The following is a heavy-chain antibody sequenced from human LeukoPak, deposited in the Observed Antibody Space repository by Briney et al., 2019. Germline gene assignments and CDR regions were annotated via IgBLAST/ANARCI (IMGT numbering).Heavy chain of an antibody. Sequence: SETLSLNCTVSSGPISSSSYYWGWIRQPPGQRLEWSRSNYYSGSTYYNPSLKSRVTISVDTSKNQFSLKLSSVTAADTAVYYCARHIYDILTGYPIPFDYWGQGTLVTVSS. CDR1: SGPISSSSYY. V-gene: IGHV4-39*01. J-gene: IGHJ4*02. CDR2: NYYSGST. CDR3: ARHIYDILTGYPIPFDY. D-gene: IGHD3-9*01.